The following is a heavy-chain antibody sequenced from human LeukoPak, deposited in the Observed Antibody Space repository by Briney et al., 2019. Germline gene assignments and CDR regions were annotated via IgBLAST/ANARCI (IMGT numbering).Heavy chain of an antibody. Sequence: ASVKVSCKASGYTFTSYYMHWVRQAPGQGLEWMGIINPSGGSTSYAQKFQGRVTMTRDTSTSTVYMELSSLRSEDTAVYYCARSWSGYLSRYYYYGMDVWGQGTTVTVSS. V-gene: IGHV1-46*01. CDR1: GYTFTSYY. D-gene: IGHD3-3*01. J-gene: IGHJ6*02. CDR3: ARSWSGYLSRYYYYGMDV. CDR2: INPSGGST.